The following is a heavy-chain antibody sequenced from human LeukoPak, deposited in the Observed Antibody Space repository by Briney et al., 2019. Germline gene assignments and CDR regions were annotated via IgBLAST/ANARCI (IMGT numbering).Heavy chain of an antibody. CDR3: ARHEDSNRYFAH. V-gene: IGHV4-39*01. D-gene: IGHD6-13*01. CDR1: GGSIRSSYDF. J-gene: IGHJ4*02. Sequence: LELRSLTCTVPGGSIRSSYDFSGWIRQPPGKELAWMRTIYYTANPYYNPSLKSRVTINVDTSKNQLSLTLSSVTDTDTAVYYCARHEDSNRYFAHWGQGALVTVSS. CDR2: IYYTANP.